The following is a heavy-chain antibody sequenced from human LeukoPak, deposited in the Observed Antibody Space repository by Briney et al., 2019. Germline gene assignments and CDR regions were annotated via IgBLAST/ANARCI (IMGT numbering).Heavy chain of an antibody. J-gene: IGHJ4*02. V-gene: IGHV3-48*01. D-gene: IGHD3-22*01. CDR3: ARDSAPITMVVVVPAGFDY. CDR2: ISEGSDTI. Sequence: GGSLRLSCVASGFTFSSYSMNWVRQAPGKGLEWISYISEGSDTIYYAGSVKGRFTISRDNAKNSLYLQVNSLRAEDTAVYYCARDSAPITMVVVVPAGFDYWGQGTRVIVSS. CDR1: GFTFSSYS.